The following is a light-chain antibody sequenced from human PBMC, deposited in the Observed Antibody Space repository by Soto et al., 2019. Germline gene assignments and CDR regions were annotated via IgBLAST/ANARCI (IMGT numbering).Light chain of an antibody. Sequence: QSVLTQPASVSGSPGQSITISCTGTSSDVGGYNYVSWYQQYPGKAPKLMIYEVSYRPSGVSNRFSGSKSGNTASLTISGLQAEDEADYHCSSYTSSRTLVFGGGTKLTVL. CDR2: EVS. CDR1: SSDVGGYNY. CDR3: SSYTSSRTLV. V-gene: IGLV2-14*01. J-gene: IGLJ2*01.